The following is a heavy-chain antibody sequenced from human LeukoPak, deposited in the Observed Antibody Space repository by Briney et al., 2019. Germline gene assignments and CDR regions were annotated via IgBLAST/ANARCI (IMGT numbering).Heavy chain of an antibody. D-gene: IGHD6-6*01. Sequence: GGSLRLSCAASGFTFSSYGMHWVRQAPGKGLEWGAVISYDGSNKYYADSVKGRFTISRDNSKNTLYLQMNSLRAEDTAVYYCAKAGKIYSSSPFDYWGQGTLVTVSS. CDR3: AKAGKIYSSSPFDY. CDR2: ISYDGSNK. CDR1: GFTFSSYG. J-gene: IGHJ4*02. V-gene: IGHV3-30*18.